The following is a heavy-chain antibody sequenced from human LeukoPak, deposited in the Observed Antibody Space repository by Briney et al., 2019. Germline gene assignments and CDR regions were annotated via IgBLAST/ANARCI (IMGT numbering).Heavy chain of an antibody. J-gene: IGHJ3*02. CDR2: IYPGDSDT. V-gene: IGHV5-51*01. D-gene: IGHD1-26*01. Sequence: GESLKISCKGSGYSFTSYWIGWVRQMPGKGLEWMGIIYPGDSDTRYSPSFQGQVTISADKSISTAYLQWSSLKASDTAMYYCAREPLGGSPEGDAFDIWGQGTMVTVSS. CDR1: GYSFTSYW. CDR3: AREPLGGSPEGDAFDI.